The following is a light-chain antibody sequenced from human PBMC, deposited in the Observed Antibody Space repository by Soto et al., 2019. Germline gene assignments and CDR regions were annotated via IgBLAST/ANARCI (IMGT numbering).Light chain of an antibody. CDR1: QVISSW. V-gene: IGKV1-12*01. J-gene: IGKJ4*01. CDR3: QQASSFPLT. CDR2: GAT. Sequence: IQMTQSPSSVSAAVGDRVTITCRASQVISSWLAWYQQRPGTAPKLLIYGATTLRSGVPSRFSGSESGTLFTLTITSLQPEDSATYYCQQASSFPLTFSGGTKVEIQ.